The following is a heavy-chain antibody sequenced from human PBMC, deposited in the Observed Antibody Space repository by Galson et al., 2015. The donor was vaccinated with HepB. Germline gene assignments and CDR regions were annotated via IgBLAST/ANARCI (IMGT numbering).Heavy chain of an antibody. J-gene: IGHJ4*02. CDR1: GFTFSSYS. Sequence: SLRLSCAASGFTFSSYSMNWVRQAPGKGLEWVSSISSSSSYIYYADSVKGRFTISRDNAKNSLYLQMNSLRAEDTAVYYCARSLGLTGYPFDYWGQGTLVTVSS. V-gene: IGHV3-21*01. CDR3: ARSLGLTGYPFDY. CDR2: ISSSSSYI. D-gene: IGHD3-9*01.